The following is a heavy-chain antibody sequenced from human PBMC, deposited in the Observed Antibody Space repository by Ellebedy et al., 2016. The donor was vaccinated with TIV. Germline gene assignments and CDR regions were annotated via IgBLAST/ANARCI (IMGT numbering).Heavy chain of an antibody. D-gene: IGHD4-23*01. J-gene: IGHJ4*02. V-gene: IGHV1-24*01. CDR3: ATRGGNV. Sequence: AASVKVSCKASGYTFSRLSMRWVRHAPGKVREWMGGFDPEDGETIYAQKFQGSVTITEDTSTDTASLELSSLRSEDKAVYYCATRGGNVWGQGTMVTVSS. CDR2: FDPEDGET. CDR1: GYTFSRLS.